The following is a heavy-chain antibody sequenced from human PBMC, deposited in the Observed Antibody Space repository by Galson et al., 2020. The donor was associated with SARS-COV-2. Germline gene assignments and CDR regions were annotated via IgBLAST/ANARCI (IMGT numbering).Heavy chain of an antibody. CDR3: ARLGGYSGYDYVPYYYYYMDV. J-gene: IGHJ6*03. CDR2: ISAYNGNT. Sequence: ASVKVSCKASGYTFTSYGISWVRQATGQGLEWMGWISAYNGNTNYAQKLQGRVTMTTDTSTSTAYMELRILRSDDTAVYYCARLGGYSGYDYVPYYYYYMDVWGKGTTVTISS. CDR1: GYTFTSYG. D-gene: IGHD5-12*01. V-gene: IGHV1-18*01.